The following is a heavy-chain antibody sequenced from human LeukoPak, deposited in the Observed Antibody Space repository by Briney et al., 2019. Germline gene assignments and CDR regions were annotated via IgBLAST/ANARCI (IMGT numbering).Heavy chain of an antibody. Sequence: SETLSLXCTVSGGSISSSSYYWGWIRQPPGKGLEWIGSIYYSGSTYYNPSLKSRVTISVDTSKNQFSLKLSSVTAADTAVYYCARDQSGSYYSRLDYWGQGTLVTVSS. J-gene: IGHJ4*02. CDR2: IYYSGST. CDR3: ARDQSGSYYSRLDY. V-gene: IGHV4-39*01. D-gene: IGHD1-26*01. CDR1: GGSISSSSYY.